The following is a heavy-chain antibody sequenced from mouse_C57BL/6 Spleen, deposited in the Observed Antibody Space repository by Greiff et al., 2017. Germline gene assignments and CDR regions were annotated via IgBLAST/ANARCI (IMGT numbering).Heavy chain of an antibody. CDR2: ISYDGSN. Sequence: VQLKESGPGLVKPSQSLSLTCSVTGYSITSGYYWNWIRQFPGNKLEWMGYISYDGSNNYNPSLKNRISITRDTSKNQFFLKLNSVTTEDTATYYCAREDYSNYVAAYWGQGTLVTVSA. CDR3: AREDYSNYVAAY. CDR1: GYSITSGYY. J-gene: IGHJ3*01. D-gene: IGHD2-5*01. V-gene: IGHV3-6*01.